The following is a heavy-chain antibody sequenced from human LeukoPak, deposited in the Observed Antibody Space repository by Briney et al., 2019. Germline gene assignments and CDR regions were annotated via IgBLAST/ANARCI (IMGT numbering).Heavy chain of an antibody. V-gene: IGHV1-18*01. CDR2: VSPYNRDT. D-gene: IGHD3-10*01. J-gene: IGHJ4*02. CDR3: ATSGQLDY. CDR1: GYTFTSYG. Sequence: ASVKVSCKASGYTFTSYGITWVRQAPGQALEWMGWVSPYNRDTNYAQKVQGRVTMTTDTSTSTAYMELRSLTSDDTAVYYCATSGQLDYWGQGTLVTVSS.